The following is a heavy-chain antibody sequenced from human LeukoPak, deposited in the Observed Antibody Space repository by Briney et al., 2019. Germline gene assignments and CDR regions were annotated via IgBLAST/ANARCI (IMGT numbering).Heavy chain of an antibody. CDR1: GLTFSDYS. J-gene: IGHJ4*02. V-gene: IGHV3-23*01. D-gene: IGHD6-13*01. CDR3: ASGIAAAGSDY. CDR2: ISAGGGST. Sequence: PGGSLRLSCAASGLTFSDYSMTWVRQAPGKGLFWVSGISAGGGSTYYADSVKGRFTISRDNAKNSLYLQMNSLRAEDTAVYYCASGIAAAGSDYWGQGTLVTVSS.